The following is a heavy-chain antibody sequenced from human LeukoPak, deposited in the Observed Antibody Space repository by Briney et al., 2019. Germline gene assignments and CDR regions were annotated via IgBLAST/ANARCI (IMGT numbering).Heavy chain of an antibody. CDR2: IIPIFGTA. J-gene: IGHJ4*02. Sequence: GASVTVSFKSSGGTFSSYAISWVRQAPGQGLEWMGGIIPIFGTANYAQKLQGRVTITTDESTSTAYMELSSLRSEDTAVYYCARADHGRGGVFDYWGQGTLVTVSS. V-gene: IGHV1-69*05. D-gene: IGHD2-8*01. CDR3: ARADHGRGGVFDY. CDR1: GGTFSSYA.